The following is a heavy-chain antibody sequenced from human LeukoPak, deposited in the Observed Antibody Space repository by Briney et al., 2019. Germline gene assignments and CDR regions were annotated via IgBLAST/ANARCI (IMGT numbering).Heavy chain of an antibody. J-gene: IGHJ4*02. CDR2: MNPNSGNT. Sequence: ASVKVSCKASGYTFTSYDINWVRQATGQGLEWMGWMNPNSGNTGYAQKFQGRVTMTRNTSISTAYMELSSLRSEDTAVYYCARATKYYDDFDYWGQGTLVTVSS. V-gene: IGHV1-8*01. D-gene: IGHD3-22*01. CDR1: GYTFTSYD. CDR3: ARATKYYDDFDY.